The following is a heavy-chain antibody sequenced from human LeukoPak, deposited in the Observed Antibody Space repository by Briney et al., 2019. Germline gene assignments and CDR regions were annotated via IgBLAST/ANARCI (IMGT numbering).Heavy chain of an antibody. CDR2: IKQDGSEK. J-gene: IGHJ6*03. CDR3: ARESVGYYMDV. CDR1: GFTVSSNY. Sequence: PGGSLRLSCVVSGFTVSSNYMSWVRQAPGKGLEWVANIKQDGSEKYYVDSVKGRFTISRDNAKNSLYLQMNSLRAEDTAVYYCARESVGYYMDVWGKGTTVTISS. V-gene: IGHV3-7*01. D-gene: IGHD3-10*01.